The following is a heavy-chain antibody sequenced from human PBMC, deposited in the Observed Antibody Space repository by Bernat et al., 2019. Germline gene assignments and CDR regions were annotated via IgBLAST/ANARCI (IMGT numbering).Heavy chain of an antibody. J-gene: IGHJ4*02. D-gene: IGHD3-10*01. CDR3: ARVGLDYYGSGSYDY. Sequence: QVQLVESGGGVVQPGRSLRLSCAASGFTFSSYGMHWVRQAPGKGLEWVAVISYDGSNKYYADSVKGRFTISRDNAKNSLYLQMNSLRAEDTAVYYCARVGLDYYGSGSYDYWGQGTLVTVSS. CDR1: GFTFSSYG. V-gene: IGHV3-30*03. CDR2: ISYDGSNK.